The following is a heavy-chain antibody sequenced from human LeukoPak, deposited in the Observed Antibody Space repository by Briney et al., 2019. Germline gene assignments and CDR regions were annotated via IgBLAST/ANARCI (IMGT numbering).Heavy chain of an antibody. Sequence: PGGSLRLSCAASGFTFSSYGMHWVRQAPGKGLEWVAFIRYDGSNIYYADSVKGRFTISRDNSKNTLYLQMNSLRAEDTAVYYCAKSGRLVNYDILTGSWAYYYYMDVWGKGTTVTVSS. V-gene: IGHV3-30*02. CDR3: AKSGRLVNYDILTGSWAYYYYMDV. CDR1: GFTFSSYG. CDR2: IRYDGSNI. D-gene: IGHD3-9*01. J-gene: IGHJ6*03.